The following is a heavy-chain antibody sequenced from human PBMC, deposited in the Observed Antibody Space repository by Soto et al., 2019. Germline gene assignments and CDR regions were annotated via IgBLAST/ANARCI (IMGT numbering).Heavy chain of an antibody. D-gene: IGHD2-15*01. J-gene: IGHJ6*02. CDR1: GFTFSSYA. CDR2: ISSNGGST. V-gene: IGHV3-64D*06. Sequence: EVQLVESGGGLVQPGGSLRLSCSASGFTFSSYAMHWVRQAPGKGLEYVSAISSNGGSTYYADSVKGRFTISRDNSKNTLYLQMSSLRAEDTAVYYCVKDPCSGGSCYYYYGMDVWGQGTTVTVSS. CDR3: VKDPCSGGSCYYYYGMDV.